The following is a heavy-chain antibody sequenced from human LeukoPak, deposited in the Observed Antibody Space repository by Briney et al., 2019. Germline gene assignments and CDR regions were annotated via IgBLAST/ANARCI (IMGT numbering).Heavy chain of an antibody. D-gene: IGHD3-10*01. V-gene: IGHV4-38-2*02. Sequence: SETLSLTCTVSGYSISSGYFWGWIRQPPGKGLEWIGSIYYSGSTYYNPSLKSRVTISVDTSKNQFSLKLSSVTAADTAVYYCARTRYYYNSRSYGAPYYFDYWGQGTLVTVSS. CDR1: GYSISSGYF. CDR3: ARTRYYYNSRSYGAPYYFDY. J-gene: IGHJ4*02. CDR2: IYYSGST.